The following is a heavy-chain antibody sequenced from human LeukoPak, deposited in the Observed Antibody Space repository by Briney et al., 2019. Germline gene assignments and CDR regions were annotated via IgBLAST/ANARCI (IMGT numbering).Heavy chain of an antibody. V-gene: IGHV1-2*02. Sequence: ASVKVSCKASGYTFTSYGISWVRQAPGQGLEWMGWINPNSGGTNYAQKFQGRVTMTRDTSISTAYMELSRLRSDDTAVYYCARAHVVATDYYGMDVWGQGTTVTVSS. CDR3: ARAHVVATDYYGMDV. CDR2: INPNSGGT. CDR1: GYTFTSYG. D-gene: IGHD5-12*01. J-gene: IGHJ6*02.